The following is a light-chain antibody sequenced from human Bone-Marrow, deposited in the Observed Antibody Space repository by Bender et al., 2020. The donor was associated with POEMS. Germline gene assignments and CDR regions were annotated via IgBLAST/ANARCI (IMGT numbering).Light chain of an antibody. CDR1: SSDVGGYNY. CDR3: TSYGGSINNFVV. J-gene: IGLJ2*01. CDR2: EVT. Sequence: QSALTQPRSVSGSPGQSVTISCTGTSSDVGGYNYVSWYQHHPGKAPKLMIYEVTARPSGVPDRFSGSKSGNTASLTVSGLQAEDEADYYCTSYGGSINNFVVFGGGTKLTVL. V-gene: IGLV2-8*01.